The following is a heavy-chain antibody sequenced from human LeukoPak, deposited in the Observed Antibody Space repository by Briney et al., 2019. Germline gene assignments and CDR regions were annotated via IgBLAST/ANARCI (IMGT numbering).Heavy chain of an antibody. Sequence: GGSLRLSCAASGFTFDHYSMHWVRRAPGKGLEWVAGITWNSDSVGYGDSVKGRFTISRDNAKNSLYLQMNSLRPEDTAVYYCARDGAFGVVINYYYYGMDVWGQGTTVTVSS. CDR1: GFTFDHYS. CDR3: ARDGAFGVVINYYYYGMDV. V-gene: IGHV3-9*01. CDR2: ITWNSDSV. J-gene: IGHJ6*02. D-gene: IGHD3-3*01.